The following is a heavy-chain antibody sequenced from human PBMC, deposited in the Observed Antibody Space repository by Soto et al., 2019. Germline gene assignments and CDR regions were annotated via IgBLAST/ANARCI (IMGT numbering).Heavy chain of an antibody. Sequence: QITLKESGPTLVKPTQTLTLTCTFSGFSLTTDRVGVGWIRQPPGEALEWLAVIYWDDSKTYRPSLESRLTITNDTSKTRVALTMPNMDSLDTATYYCAHAYGGRSLYWGQGTLVTVSS. CDR3: AHAYGGRSLY. D-gene: IGHD1-26*01. V-gene: IGHV2-5*02. J-gene: IGHJ4*02. CDR2: IYWDDSK. CDR1: GFSLTTDRVG.